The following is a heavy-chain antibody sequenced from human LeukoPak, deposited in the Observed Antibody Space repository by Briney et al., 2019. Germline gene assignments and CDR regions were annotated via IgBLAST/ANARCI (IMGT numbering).Heavy chain of an antibody. CDR1: GFTFDNYG. J-gene: IGHJ4*02. V-gene: IGHV3-30*02. Sequence: PGGSLRLSCAASGFTFDNYGMHWVRQAPGKGLEWVAFIRSDGGIKYYVDSVKGRFTISRDNAKNSLYLQMNSLRAEDTAVYYCARPYCSSTSCFLYYFDYWGQGTLVTVSS. D-gene: IGHD2-2*01. CDR2: IRSDGGIK. CDR3: ARPYCSSTSCFLYYFDY.